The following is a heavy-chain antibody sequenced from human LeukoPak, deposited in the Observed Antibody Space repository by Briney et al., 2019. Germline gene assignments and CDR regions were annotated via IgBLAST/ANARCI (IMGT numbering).Heavy chain of an antibody. CDR3: ARDGVVAARMIYGMDV. J-gene: IGHJ6*02. V-gene: IGHV1-69*04. CDR1: GGTFSSYA. Sequence: SVKVSCKASGGTFSSYAISWVRQAPGQGLEWMGRIIPILGIANYAQKFQGRVTITADKSTSTAHMELSSLRSEDTAVYYCARDGVVAARMIYGMDVRGQGTTVTVSS. CDR2: IIPILGIA. D-gene: IGHD2-15*01.